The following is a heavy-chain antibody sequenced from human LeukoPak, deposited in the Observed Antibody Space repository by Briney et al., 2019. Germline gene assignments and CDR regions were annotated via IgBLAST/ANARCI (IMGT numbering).Heavy chain of an antibody. J-gene: IGHJ4*02. CDR3: ARAIAVAGTYYFDY. D-gene: IGHD6-19*01. CDR2: IKQDGSEK. CDR1: GFTFSSYW. Sequence: GGSLRLSCAASGFTFSSYWMSWVRQAPGKGLEWVANIKQDGSEKYYVDSVKGRFTISRDNAKNSLYLQMNSLRAEDTAVYYCARAIAVAGTYYFDYWGQGTLVTVSS. V-gene: IGHV3-7*01.